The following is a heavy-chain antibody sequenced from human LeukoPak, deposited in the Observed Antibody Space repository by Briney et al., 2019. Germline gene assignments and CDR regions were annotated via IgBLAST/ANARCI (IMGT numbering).Heavy chain of an antibody. Sequence: SETLSLTCAVSGYSISSGYYWGWLRQPPGKGLEWIGSMYHSGGTYYNPSLKSRVTISVDTSKNQFSLKLSSVTAADTAMYYCARSGSYYYYMDVWSQGTTVTVSS. D-gene: IGHD3-10*01. CDR3: ARSGSYYYYMDV. CDR2: MYHSGGT. V-gene: IGHV4-38-2*01. CDR1: GYSISSGYY. J-gene: IGHJ6*03.